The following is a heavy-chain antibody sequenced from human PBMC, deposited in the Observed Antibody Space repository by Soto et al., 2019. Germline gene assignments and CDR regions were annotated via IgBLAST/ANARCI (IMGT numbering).Heavy chain of an antibody. V-gene: IGHV3-33*01. CDR3: ARDDDYGDNGLDY. J-gene: IGHJ4*02. Sequence: ESGGGVVQPGRSLRLSCAASGFSFSSYGMHWVRQAPGKGLEWVAVILDDGSDKDYTDAVKGRFTISRDNSKNTLYMEMSSLRAEDTAVYYCARDDDYGDNGLDYWGQGTLVTVSS. CDR1: GFSFSSYG. D-gene: IGHD4-17*01. CDR2: ILDDGSDK.